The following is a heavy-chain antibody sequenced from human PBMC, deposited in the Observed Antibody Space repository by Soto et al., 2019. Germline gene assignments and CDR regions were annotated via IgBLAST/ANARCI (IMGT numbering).Heavy chain of an antibody. V-gene: IGHV1-69*12. D-gene: IGHD3-22*01. J-gene: IGHJ5*02. CDR3: ARPTRYYYDSSGQSAWFDP. CDR1: GGTFSSYA. Sequence: QVQLVQSGAEVKKPGSSVKVSCKASGGTFSSYAISWVRQAPGQGLEWMGGIIPIFGTANYAQKFQGRVTITADESTSTAYMELGSLRSADTAVYYCARPTRYYYDSSGQSAWFDPWGQGTLVTVSS. CDR2: IIPIFGTA.